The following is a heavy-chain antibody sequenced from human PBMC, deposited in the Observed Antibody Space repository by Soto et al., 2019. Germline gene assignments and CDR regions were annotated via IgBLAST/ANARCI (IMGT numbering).Heavy chain of an antibody. D-gene: IGHD3-10*01. V-gene: IGHV4-31*03. Sequence: ASETLSLTCTVSGGSISSGGYYWSWIRQHPGKGLEWIGYIYYSGSTYYNPSLKSRVTISVDTSKNQFSLKLSSVTAADTAVYYCARDRDLTDAFDIWGQGTMVTVSS. CDR3: ARDRDLTDAFDI. CDR1: GGSISSGGYY. J-gene: IGHJ3*02. CDR2: IYYSGST.